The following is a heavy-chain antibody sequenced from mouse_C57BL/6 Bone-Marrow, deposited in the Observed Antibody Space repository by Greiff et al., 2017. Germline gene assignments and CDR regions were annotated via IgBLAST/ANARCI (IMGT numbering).Heavy chain of an antibody. CDR2: IYPNYGTT. CDR1: GYSFTDYN. Sequence: QLKESGPELVKPGASVKISCKASGYSFTDYNMNWVKQSNGKSLEWIGVIYPNYGTTSYNQKFKGKATLTVDQSSSTAYMQLNSLTSEDAAVYYGARCYSYDYAMDYWGQGTSVTVSS. D-gene: IGHD2-12*01. J-gene: IGHJ4*01. CDR3: ARCYSYDYAMDY. V-gene: IGHV1-39*01.